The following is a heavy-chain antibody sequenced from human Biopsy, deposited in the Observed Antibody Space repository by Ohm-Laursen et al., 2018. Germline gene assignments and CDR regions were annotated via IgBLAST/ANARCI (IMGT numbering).Heavy chain of an antibody. J-gene: IGHJ4*02. Sequence: SLRLSCAASVFNVDRHHMNWVRQAPGKGLEWVSMIHGSGRTDYADSVKGRFTVSRDNSKDTVYLQMNALRVDDTAMYYCAGAGGHSFWGQGALVTVSS. V-gene: IGHV3-66*01. CDR2: IHGSGRT. D-gene: IGHD3-16*01. CDR3: AGAGGHSF. CDR1: VFNVDRHH.